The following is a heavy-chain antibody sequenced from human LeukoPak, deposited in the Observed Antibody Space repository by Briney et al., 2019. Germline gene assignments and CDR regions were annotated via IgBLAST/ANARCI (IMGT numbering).Heavy chain of an antibody. CDR1: GGSISSGSYY. D-gene: IGHD1-26*01. J-gene: IGHJ5*02. V-gene: IGHV4-61*02. CDR3: ARDRSEQGGFDP. Sequence: ASQTLSLTCTVSGGSISSGSYYWSWIRQPAGKGLEWIGRIYTSGSTNYNPSLKSRVTISVDTSKNQFSLKLSSVTAADTAVYYCARDRSEQGGFDPWGQGTLVTVSS. CDR2: IYTSGST.